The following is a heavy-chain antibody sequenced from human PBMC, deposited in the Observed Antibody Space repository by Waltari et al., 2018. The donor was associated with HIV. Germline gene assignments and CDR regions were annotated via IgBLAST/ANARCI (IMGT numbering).Heavy chain of an antibody. V-gene: IGHV1-3*02. CDR1: GYSFFSHA. CDR3: AGGGVSGGFDL. CDR2: SDPGRRTA. D-gene: IGHD3-16*01. J-gene: IGHJ4*02. Sequence: QVQLVQSGPELKRPGDSVKISCRASGYSFFSHAIHWFRHAPGPGRQYGGWSDPGRRTAKFSEKRQTKVNFSRDTSATTAFMEVRNVKYEEVAVFYCAGGGVSGGFDLWGQGTRVSVSS.